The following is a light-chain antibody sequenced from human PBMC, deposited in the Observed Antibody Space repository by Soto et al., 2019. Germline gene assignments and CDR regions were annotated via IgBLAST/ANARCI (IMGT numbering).Light chain of an antibody. CDR3: QQQHNSAWT. J-gene: IGKJ1*01. Sequence: EIVVTQSPGTLSLSPGERATLSCRASQSVSDNYLAWYQQKPGQAPRLLIYGVSSRATGIPDRFSGSGSGTDFTLTISRLEPEDSAVYYCQQQHNSAWTFGQGPRVAIK. V-gene: IGKV3-20*01. CDR2: GVS. CDR1: QSVSDNY.